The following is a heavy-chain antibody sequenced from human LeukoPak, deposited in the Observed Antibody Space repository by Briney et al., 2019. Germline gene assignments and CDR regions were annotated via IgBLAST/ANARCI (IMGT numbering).Heavy chain of an antibody. Sequence: GGSLRLSCAASGFTFRFYSMLWVRQAPGKGLEWVSCISGNGFNIFYADSMKGRFTISRDNAKNSLYLQMNSVRAEDTAVYYCRRGGGALFGSGPGDLWGRGSLVTVSS. CDR2: ISGNGFNI. CDR3: RRGGGALFGSGPGDL. J-gene: IGHJ2*01. D-gene: IGHD3-10*01. CDR1: GFTFRFYS. V-gene: IGHV3-21*01.